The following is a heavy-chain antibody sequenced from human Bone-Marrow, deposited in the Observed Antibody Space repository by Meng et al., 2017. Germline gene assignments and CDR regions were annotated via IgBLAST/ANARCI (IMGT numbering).Heavy chain of an antibody. CDR2: FDPEDGET. V-gene: IGHV1-24*01. D-gene: IGHD3-22*01. CDR1: GYTLTELS. Sequence: ASVKVSCKVSGYTLTELSMHWVRQAPGKGLEWMGGFDPEDGETIYAQKFQGRVTMTEDTSTDTAYMELSSLRSEDTAVYYCTTDSDDSSGYWAYYYYYGMDVWGQGTTVTVSS. CDR3: TTDSDDSSGYWAYYYYYGMDV. J-gene: IGHJ6*02.